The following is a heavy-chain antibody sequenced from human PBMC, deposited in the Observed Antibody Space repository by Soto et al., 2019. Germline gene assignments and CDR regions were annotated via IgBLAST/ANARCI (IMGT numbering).Heavy chain of an antibody. CDR1: GGTFSSYA. D-gene: IGHD6-13*01. CDR3: ATYSSPPRGGEPENYYYYGMDV. CDR2: IIPIFGTA. V-gene: IGHV1-69*13. J-gene: IGHJ6*02. Sequence: ASVKVSCKASGGTFSSYAISWVRQAPGQGLEWMGGIIPIFGTANYAQKFQGRVTITADESTSTAYMELSSLRSEDTAGYYCATYSSPPRGGEPENYYYYGMDVWGQGTTVTVSS.